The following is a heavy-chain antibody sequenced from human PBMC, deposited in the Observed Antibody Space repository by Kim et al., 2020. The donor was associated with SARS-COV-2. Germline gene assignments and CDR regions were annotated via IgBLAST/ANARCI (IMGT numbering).Heavy chain of an antibody. D-gene: IGHD3-10*01. J-gene: IGHJ3*02. CDR2: ISSSSSTI. CDR3: ASLYGSGSKII. V-gene: IGHV3-48*01. Sequence: GGSLRLSCAASGFTFSSYSMNWVRQAPGKGLEWVSYISSSSSTIYYADSVKGRFTISRDNAKNSLYLQMNSLRAEDTAVCYCASLYGSGSKIIWGQGTMVTVSS. CDR1: GFTFSSYS.